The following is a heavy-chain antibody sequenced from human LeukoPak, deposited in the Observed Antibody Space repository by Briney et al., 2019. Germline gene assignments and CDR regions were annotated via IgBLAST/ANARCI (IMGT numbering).Heavy chain of an antibody. V-gene: IGHV3-30*18. J-gene: IGHJ4*02. D-gene: IGHD6-13*01. Sequence: GGSLRLSCAASGFSFSNYGMHWVRQSPGKGLEWVAVISYDGSIEYYADSVKGRFTISRDDSTNTLYLRMNSLRPEDTALYYCAKDLQHLVRTLSSDYWGQGTLVTVSS. CDR3: AKDLQHLVRTLSSDY. CDR2: ISYDGSIE. CDR1: GFSFSNYG.